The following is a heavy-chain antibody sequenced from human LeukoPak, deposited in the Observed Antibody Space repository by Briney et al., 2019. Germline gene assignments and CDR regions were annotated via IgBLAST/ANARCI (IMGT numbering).Heavy chain of an antibody. CDR2: IKQDGSEK. V-gene: IGHV3-7*01. CDR3: ARVVQLERRYDAFDI. Sequence: ETLSLTCAVYGGSFSGYHWSWIRQPPGKGLEWVANIKQDGSEKYYVDSVKGRFTISRDNAKNSLYLQMNSLRAEDTAVYYCARVVQLERRYDAFDIWGQGTMVTVSS. D-gene: IGHD1-1*01. CDR1: GGSFSGYH. J-gene: IGHJ3*02.